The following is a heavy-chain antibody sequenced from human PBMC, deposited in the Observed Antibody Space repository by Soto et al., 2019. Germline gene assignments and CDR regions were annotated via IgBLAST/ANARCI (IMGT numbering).Heavy chain of an antibody. J-gene: IGHJ6*02. CDR2: ISYDGSNK. CDR1: GFTFSSYG. D-gene: IGHD3-9*01. CDR3: AKDKYDILTGYYYYYGMDV. Sequence: QVQLVESGGGVVQPGRSLRLSCAASGFTFSSYGMYWVRQAPGKGLEWVAVISYDGSNKYYADSVKGRFTISRDNSKNTLYLQMNSLRAEDTAVYYCAKDKYDILTGYYYYYGMDVWGQGTTVTVSS. V-gene: IGHV3-30*18.